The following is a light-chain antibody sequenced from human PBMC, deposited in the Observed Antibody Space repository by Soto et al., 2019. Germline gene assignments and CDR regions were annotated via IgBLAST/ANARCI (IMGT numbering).Light chain of an antibody. CDR3: QQYGSSQYT. CDR2: GAS. J-gene: IGKJ2*01. Sequence: EIVLTQSPGTLSLSPGERATLSCRASQSVSSSYLAWYQQKPGQAPRLLIYGASSRAIGIPDRFSGSGSGTDFTLTISRLEPEDFAVYYCQQYGSSQYTFGQGTQLEIK. CDR1: QSVSSSY. V-gene: IGKV3-20*01.